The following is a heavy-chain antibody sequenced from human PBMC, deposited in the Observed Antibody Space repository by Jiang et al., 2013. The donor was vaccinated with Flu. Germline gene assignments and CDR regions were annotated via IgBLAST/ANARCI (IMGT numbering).Heavy chain of an antibody. Sequence: GLVKPSETLSLTCSVSGGSIGRGAYYWGWIRQPPGKGLEWIGSADYRRSTYYNPSLKSRVSLSVDTANNQFSLRLTSATAADTAVYYCAREAGLWFGELRAPFEYWGQGRLVT. CDR2: ADYRRST. J-gene: IGHJ4*02. V-gene: IGHV4-39*07. D-gene: IGHD3-10*01. CDR1: GGSIGRGAYY. CDR3: AREAGLWFGELRAPFEY.